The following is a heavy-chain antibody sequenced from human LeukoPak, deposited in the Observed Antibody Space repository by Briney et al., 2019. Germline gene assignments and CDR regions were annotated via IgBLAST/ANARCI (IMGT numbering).Heavy chain of an antibody. CDR1: GFTFSSYE. CDR2: ISSSGSSI. CDR3: ARQISRYCSGGSCYSGWEFYFDY. J-gene: IGHJ4*02. Sequence: GGSLRLSCAASGFTFSSYEMNWVRQAPGKGLEWVSYISSSGSSIHYSDSVKGRFTISRDNAKNSLYLQMNSLRAQDTAVYHCARQISRYCSGGSCYSGWEFYFDYWGQGTPVTVSS. V-gene: IGHV3-48*03. D-gene: IGHD2-15*01.